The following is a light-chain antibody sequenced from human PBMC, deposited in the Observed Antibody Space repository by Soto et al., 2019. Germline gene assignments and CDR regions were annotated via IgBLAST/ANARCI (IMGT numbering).Light chain of an antibody. J-gene: IGKJ1*01. V-gene: IGKV3-20*01. CDR2: GAS. CDR1: QSVSSNY. Sequence: ESLLAQAPCSLSLSPGGRATLSCRASQSVSSNYLAWYQQKPGQAPRLLIYGASTRATGIPDRFSGSGSGTDFTLTISRLEPEDSAVYYCQQYGSSPTWTFGQGTKVDIK. CDR3: QQYGSSPTWT.